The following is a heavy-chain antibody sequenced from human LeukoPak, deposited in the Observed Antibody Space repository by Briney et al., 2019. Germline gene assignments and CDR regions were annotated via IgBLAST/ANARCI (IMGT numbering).Heavy chain of an antibody. D-gene: IGHD1-7*01. J-gene: IGHJ6*03. CDR2: IQYSGST. CDR3: ARVSWFPGTSYYYMDG. V-gene: IGHV4-59*01. Sequence: SETLSLTCTVSGGSIRSYYWSCIRQPPGKGLEWIGYIQYSGSTNYNPSLKSRVTISVDTSKNQFSLKLSSVTAADTAVYYCARVSWFPGTSYYYMDGLCKGTTVTVSS. CDR1: GGSIRSYY.